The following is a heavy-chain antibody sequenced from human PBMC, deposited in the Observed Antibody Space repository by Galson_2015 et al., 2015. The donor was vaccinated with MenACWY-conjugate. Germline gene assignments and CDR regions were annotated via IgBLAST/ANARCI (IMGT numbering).Heavy chain of an antibody. V-gene: IGHV3-23*01. Sequence: SLRLSCAASGFTFSSYAMSWVRQAPGKGLEWVSGISGSGGSTYYADSVKGRFTISRDSSKNTLYLQMNTLRAEDTAVYYCAKGGDTSSWYYFDYWGQGTLVTVSS. CDR1: GFTFSSYA. CDR2: ISGSGGST. CDR3: AKGGDTSSWYYFDY. D-gene: IGHD6-13*01. J-gene: IGHJ4*02.